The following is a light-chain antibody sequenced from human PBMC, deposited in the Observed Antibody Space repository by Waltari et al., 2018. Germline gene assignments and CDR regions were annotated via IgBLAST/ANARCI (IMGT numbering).Light chain of an antibody. J-gene: IGKJ1*01. Sequence: DVVMTQTPLALSVTPGQPASLSCKSSQSLLHSDGKTHLYWYLQKPGQPPQLLIYEVSNRFSGVPDRFSGSGSGTDFTLKISRVEAEDVGLYYCQQYYDAPRTFGQGTKVEIK. CDR1: QSLLHSDGKTH. V-gene: IGKV2D-29*01. CDR3: QQYYDAPRT. CDR2: EVS.